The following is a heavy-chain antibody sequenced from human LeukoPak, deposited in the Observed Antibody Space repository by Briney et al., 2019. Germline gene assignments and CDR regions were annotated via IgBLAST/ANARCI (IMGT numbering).Heavy chain of an antibody. CDR2: ISSSSSYI. D-gene: IGHD3-22*01. J-gene: IGHJ4*02. Sequence: GGSLRLSCAASGFTFSSYSMNWVRQPPGKGLEWVSSISSSSSYIYYADSVKGRFTISRDNSKNTLYLQMNSLRAEDTAVYYCARDYYESSGHYPWNYWGQGTLVTVSS. CDR1: GFTFSSYS. CDR3: ARDYYESSGHYPWNY. V-gene: IGHV3-21*01.